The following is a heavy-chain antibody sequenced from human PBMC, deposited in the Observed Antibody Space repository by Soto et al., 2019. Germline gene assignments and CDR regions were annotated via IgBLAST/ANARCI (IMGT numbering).Heavy chain of an antibody. CDR3: VKLAPPAYSSGWYEGLDY. J-gene: IGHJ4*02. D-gene: IGHD6-19*01. CDR2: ISSNGGST. V-gene: IGHV3-64D*08. CDR1: GFTFSSYA. Sequence: GGSLRLSCSASGFTFSSYAMHWVRQAPGKGLEYVSAISSNGGSTYYADSVKGRFTISRDNSKNTLYLQMSSLRAEDTAVYYCVKLAPPAYSSGWYEGLDYWGQGTLVTVSS.